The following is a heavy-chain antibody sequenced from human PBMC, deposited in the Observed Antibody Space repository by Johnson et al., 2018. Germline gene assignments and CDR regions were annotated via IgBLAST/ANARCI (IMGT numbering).Heavy chain of an antibody. CDR2: TSHDGSNK. D-gene: IGHD6-19*01. CDR3: AKDPSSGWYGYYYMDV. Sequence: QVQLVQSGGGVVQPGRSLRLSCAASGFTFSSFGIHWVRQAPGKGLEWVALTSHDGSNKYFADSVKGRFIISRDNSKHTLYVQMNSLRAEEPAVYYCAKDPSSGWYGYYYMDVWGKGTTVTVSS. J-gene: IGHJ6*03. CDR1: GFTFSSFG. V-gene: IGHV3-30*18.